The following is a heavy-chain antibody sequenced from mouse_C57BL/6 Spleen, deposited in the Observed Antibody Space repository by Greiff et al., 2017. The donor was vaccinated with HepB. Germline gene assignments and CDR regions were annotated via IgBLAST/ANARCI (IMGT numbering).Heavy chain of an antibody. Sequence: QVQLQQPGAELVKPGASVKMSCKASGYTFTSYWITWVKQRPGQGLEWIGDIYPGSGSTNYNEKFKSKATLTVDTSSSTAYMQLSSLTSEDSAVYYGARGYGLEPWFAYWGQGTLVTVSA. CDR1: GYTFTSYW. V-gene: IGHV1-55*01. J-gene: IGHJ3*01. CDR2: IYPGSGST. D-gene: IGHD2-2*01. CDR3: ARGYGLEPWFAY.